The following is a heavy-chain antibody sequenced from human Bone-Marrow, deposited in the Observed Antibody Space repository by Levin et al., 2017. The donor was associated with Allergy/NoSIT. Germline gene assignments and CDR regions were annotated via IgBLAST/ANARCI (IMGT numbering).Heavy chain of an antibody. J-gene: IGHJ5*02. CDR1: GYSFTSSW. CDR3: TRRAPNSFVTTGAWFDP. Sequence: GESLKISCKGSGYSFTSSWIGWVRQMPGKGLEWMGIIYPRDSDTRYSPSFQGQATISVDKSISTAYLQWSSLKASDTAIYYCTRRAPNSFVTTGAWFDPWGQGTLVTVSS. D-gene: IGHD4-11*01. V-gene: IGHV5-51*01. CDR2: IYPRDSDT.